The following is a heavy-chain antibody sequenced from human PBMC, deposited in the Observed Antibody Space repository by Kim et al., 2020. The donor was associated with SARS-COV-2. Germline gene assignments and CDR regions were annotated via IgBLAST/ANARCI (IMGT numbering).Heavy chain of an antibody. CDR3: ARMSDGSGSYYNGYYFDF. D-gene: IGHD3-10*01. V-gene: IGHV3-7*01. CDR1: GFTFSSYW. Sequence: GGSLRLSCAASGFTFSSYWMSWVRQAPGKGPEWVANIKQDGSVEYYVDSVKGRFTISRDNAKNSLYLQMNSLRAEDTAVYYCARMSDGSGSYYNGYYFDFWGRGTLATVSS. CDR2: IKQDGSVE. J-gene: IGHJ4*02.